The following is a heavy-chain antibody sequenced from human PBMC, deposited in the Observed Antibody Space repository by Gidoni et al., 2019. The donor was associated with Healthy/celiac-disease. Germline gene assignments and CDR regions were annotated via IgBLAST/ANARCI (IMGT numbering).Heavy chain of an antibody. CDR1: CCSISSSSYY. CDR2: IYYSGST. V-gene: IGHV4-39*07. J-gene: IGHJ4*02. D-gene: IGHD3-10*01. Sequence: QLQLQESGPGPVNPSATLSLNRHFSCCSISSSSYYWGWIRQPPGKGLEWIGSIYYSGSTYYNPSLKSRVTISVDTSKNQFSLKLSSVTAADTAVDYCARDEDLRGFDYWGQGTLVTVSS. CDR3: ARDEDLRGFDY.